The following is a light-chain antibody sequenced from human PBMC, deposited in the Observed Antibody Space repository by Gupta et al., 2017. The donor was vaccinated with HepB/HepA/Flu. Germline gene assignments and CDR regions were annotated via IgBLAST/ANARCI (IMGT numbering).Light chain of an antibody. CDR3: QQYDNWPPLT. CDR2: GAS. Sequence: EIVITQSPATLSVSPGGRGTLSCKASQSSNSNLAWYQQKPGQPPRLLIYGASSRATGIPARFSGSGYGKESTLTISSLQSEDVAIYYCQQYDNWPPLTFGGGTKVEIK. CDR1: QSSNSN. J-gene: IGKJ4*01. V-gene: IGKV3-15*01.